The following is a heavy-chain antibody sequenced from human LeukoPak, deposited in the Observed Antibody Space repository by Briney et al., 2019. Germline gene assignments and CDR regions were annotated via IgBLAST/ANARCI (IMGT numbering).Heavy chain of an antibody. CDR3: ASGEADVLDY. V-gene: IGHV1-2*02. D-gene: IGHD3-10*01. J-gene: IGHJ4*02. CDR1: GYTFTVQY. Sequence: ASVKVSCKASGYTFTVQYMHWVRQAPGQGLEWIGLIKPNSGATSYAQQYQGRVTMTRDTSINTAYMDLSSLTSDDTAVYYCASGEADVLDYWGQGTLVTVSS. CDR2: IKPNSGAT.